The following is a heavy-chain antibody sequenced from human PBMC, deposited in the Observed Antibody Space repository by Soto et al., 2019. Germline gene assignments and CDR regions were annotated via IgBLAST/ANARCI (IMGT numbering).Heavy chain of an antibody. CDR2: IYTSGDT. CDR3: ARERREKIHDGYDIDY. J-gene: IGHJ4*02. CDR1: GGSISDYY. V-gene: IGHV4-4*07. Sequence: SETLSLTCTVSGGSISDYYWSWIRQPAGKGLEWIGRIYTSGDTDYNPSLESRVTISIDTSKNQFSLKVTSVTAADTAVYYCARERREKIHDGYDIDYWGQGTLVTVSS. D-gene: IGHD5-12*01.